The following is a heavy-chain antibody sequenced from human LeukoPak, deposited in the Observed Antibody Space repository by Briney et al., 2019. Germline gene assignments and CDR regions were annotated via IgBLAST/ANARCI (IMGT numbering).Heavy chain of an antibody. J-gene: IGHJ4*02. CDR1: GYTLTELS. CDR2: FDPEDGEA. CDR3: AATMPGQLWLDY. D-gene: IGHD5-18*01. Sequence: GASVKVSCKVSGYTLTELSMHWVRQAPGKGLEWMGGFDPEDGEAIYAQKFQGRVTMTEDTSTDTAYMELSSLRSEDTAVYYCAATMPGQLWLDYWGQGTLVTVSS. V-gene: IGHV1-24*01.